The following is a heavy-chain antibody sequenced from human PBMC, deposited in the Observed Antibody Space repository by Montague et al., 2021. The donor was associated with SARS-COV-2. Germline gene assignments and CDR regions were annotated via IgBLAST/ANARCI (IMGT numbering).Heavy chain of an antibody. D-gene: IGHD6-25*01. CDR3: ARDPGGFQQYLLDL. CDR1: NGSISTFY. V-gene: IGHV4-59*01. J-gene: IGHJ5*02. CDR2: VFKPDTERP. Sequence: SETLSLTCTVSNGSISTFYWTWFRQRPGQGLEWIGNVFKPDTERPNYNPSLRSRLRFSIDTSKHQFSLTLHSVAAADTASYFCARDPGGFQQYLLDLWGRGIAVTVSS.